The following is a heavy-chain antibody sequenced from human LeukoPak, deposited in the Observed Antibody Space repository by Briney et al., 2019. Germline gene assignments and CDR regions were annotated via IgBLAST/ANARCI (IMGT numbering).Heavy chain of an antibody. CDR2: ISAYNGNT. D-gene: IGHD4-17*01. CDR3: ARGGDYEYFQH. Sequence: ASVKVSCKASGYTFTNYGISWVRQAPGQGLEGMGWISAYNGNTNHAQSLQGRVTMSTDTSTSTAYMELRSLKSDDTAVYYCARGGDYEYFQHWGQGTLVTVSS. CDR1: GYTFTNYG. J-gene: IGHJ1*01. V-gene: IGHV1-18*04.